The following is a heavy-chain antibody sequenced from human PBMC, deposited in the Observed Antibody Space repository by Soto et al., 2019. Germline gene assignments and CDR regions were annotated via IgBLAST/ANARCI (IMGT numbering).Heavy chain of an antibody. Sequence: EVQLLESGGGLVQPGGSLRLSCAASGFTFSSYAMSWVRQAPGKGLEWVSAISGSGGSTYYADSVKGRFTISRDNSKNTLYLQMNSLRAEHTAVYYCAKGLYGDYLRFDYWGQGTLVTVSS. CDR3: AKGLYGDYLRFDY. V-gene: IGHV3-23*01. CDR1: GFTFSSYA. D-gene: IGHD4-17*01. J-gene: IGHJ4*02. CDR2: ISGSGGST.